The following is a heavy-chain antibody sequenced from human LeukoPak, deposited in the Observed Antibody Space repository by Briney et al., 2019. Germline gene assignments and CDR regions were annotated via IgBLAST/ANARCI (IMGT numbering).Heavy chain of an antibody. D-gene: IGHD3-3*01. CDR2: IRSKANSYAT. Sequence: PGGSLRLSCAASGFTFSNYAIHWVRQASGKGLEWVGRIRSKANSYATAYAASVKGRFTISRDDSKNTAYLQMNSLKTEDTAVYYCTRHRDDFWSGHLEPDYWGQGTLVTVSS. CDR1: GFTFSNYA. J-gene: IGHJ4*02. V-gene: IGHV3-73*01. CDR3: TRHRDDFWSGHLEPDY.